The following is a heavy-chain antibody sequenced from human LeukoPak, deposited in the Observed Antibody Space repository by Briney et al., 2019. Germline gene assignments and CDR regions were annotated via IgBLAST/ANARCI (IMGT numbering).Heavy chain of an antibody. CDR2: INSDGTTT. D-gene: IGHD1-26*01. V-gene: IGHV3-74*01. CDR3: AKDVGGTI. J-gene: IGHJ4*02. CDR1: GFTFSSYG. Sequence: SGGSLRLSCAASGFTFSSYGMHWVRQAPGKGLVWVSRINSDGTTTTYADSVKGRFTISRDNAKSMVYLQMNSLRAEDTAVYYCAKDVGGTIWGQGTLVTVSS.